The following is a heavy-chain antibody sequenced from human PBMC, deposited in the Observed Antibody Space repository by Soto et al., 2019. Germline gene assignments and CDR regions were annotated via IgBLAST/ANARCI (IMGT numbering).Heavy chain of an antibody. Sequence: PSETLSLTCTVSGGSIGSYYWSWIRQPPGKGLEWIGSIYYSGSTYYNPSLKSRVTISVDTSKNQFSLKLSSVTAADTAVYYCARRNTYYYDSSGYYYDDYWGQGTLVTVSS. CDR1: GGSIGSYY. D-gene: IGHD3-22*01. J-gene: IGHJ4*01. V-gene: IGHV4-39*01. CDR2: IYYSGST. CDR3: ARRNTYYYDSSGYYYDDY.